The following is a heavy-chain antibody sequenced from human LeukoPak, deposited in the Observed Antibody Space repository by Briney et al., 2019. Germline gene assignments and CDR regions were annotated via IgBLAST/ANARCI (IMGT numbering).Heavy chain of an antibody. CDR3: AMVCPEAPWDIVVVPAAIDGMDV. J-gene: IGHJ6*02. D-gene: IGHD2-2*01. Sequence: ASVKVSCKASGYTFTSYDINWVRQATGQGLEWMGWMNPNSGNTGYAQKFQGRVTMTRNTSISTAYMELSSLRSEDTAVYYCAMVCPEAPWDIVVVPAAIDGMDVWGQGTTVTVSS. CDR2: MNPNSGNT. V-gene: IGHV1-8*01. CDR1: GYTFTSYD.